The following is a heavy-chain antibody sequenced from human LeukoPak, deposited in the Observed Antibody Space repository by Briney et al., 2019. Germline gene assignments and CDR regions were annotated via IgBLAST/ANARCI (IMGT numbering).Heavy chain of an antibody. J-gene: IGHJ4*02. V-gene: IGHV4-59*01. CDR3: ARSFSPNYYDLLDY. Sequence: SETLSLTCTVSGGSISTYYWSWIRQPPGKGLEWIGYIYYSGSTNYNPSLKSRVTISLDTSRNQFSLKLNSVTAADTAMYYCARSFSPNYYDLLDYWGQGTLVTVSS. CDR2: IYYSGST. CDR1: GGSISTYY. D-gene: IGHD3-22*01.